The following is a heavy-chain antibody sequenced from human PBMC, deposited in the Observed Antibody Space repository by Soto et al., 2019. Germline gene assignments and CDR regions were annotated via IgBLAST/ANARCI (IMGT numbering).Heavy chain of an antibody. CDR1: GVSISSSNYH. CDR2: IFYRGNT. D-gene: IGHD2-21*01. J-gene: IGHJ4*02. CDR3: ARRVMGNIWYFDY. Sequence: PSETLSLTCTVSGVSISSSNYHWGWIRQPPGKGLEWIGNIFYRGNTYHNPSLKGRVTISVDTSKNQFSLRLSSVTAADTAVYYCARRVMGNIWYFDYWGQGTLVTVSS. V-gene: IGHV4-39*01.